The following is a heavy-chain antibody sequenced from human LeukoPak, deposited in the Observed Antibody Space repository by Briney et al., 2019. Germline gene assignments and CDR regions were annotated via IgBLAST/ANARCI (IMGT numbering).Heavy chain of an antibody. CDR3: ATSHYYDSSGYPVGLGY. J-gene: IGHJ4*02. D-gene: IGHD3-22*01. V-gene: IGHV1-24*01. Sequence: GASVKVSCKVSGYTLTELSMHWVRQAPGKGLEWMGGFDPEDGETIYAQKFQGRVTMTEDTSTDTAYMGLSSLRSEDTAVYYCATSHYYDSSGYPVGLGYWGQGTLVTVSS. CDR2: FDPEDGET. CDR1: GYTLTELS.